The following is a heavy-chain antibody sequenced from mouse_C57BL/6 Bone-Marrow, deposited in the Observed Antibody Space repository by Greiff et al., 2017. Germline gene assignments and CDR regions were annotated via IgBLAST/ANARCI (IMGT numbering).Heavy chain of an antibody. D-gene: IGHD1-1*01. CDR2: IWRGGST. CDR3: AKDYEWYFDV. Sequence: VQLQQSGPGLVQPSQSLSITCTVSGFSLTSYGVHWVRQSPGKGLEWLGVIWRGGSTDYNAAFMSRLSTTKDNSKSQVFFKMNSLQADDTAIYYCAKDYEWYFDVWGTGTTVTVSS. J-gene: IGHJ1*03. V-gene: IGHV2-5*01. CDR1: GFSLTSYG.